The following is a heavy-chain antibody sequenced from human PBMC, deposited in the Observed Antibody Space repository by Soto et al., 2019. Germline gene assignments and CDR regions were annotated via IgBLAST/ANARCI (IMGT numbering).Heavy chain of an antibody. CDR3: ARDRQSDY. Sequence: ASVKVSCKASGYTFTNYGITWVRQAPGQGLEWMGWVSTYNGFTNYAQKFQGRVTMTTDTSTSTAYTEVRSPRSDDTAVFYWARDRQSDYWGQGTLVTVSS. CDR1: GYTFTNYG. V-gene: IGHV1-18*01. CDR2: VSTYNGFT. J-gene: IGHJ4*02.